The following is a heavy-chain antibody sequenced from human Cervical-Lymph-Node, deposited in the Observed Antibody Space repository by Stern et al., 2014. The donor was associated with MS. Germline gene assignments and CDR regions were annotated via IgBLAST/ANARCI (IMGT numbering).Heavy chain of an antibody. D-gene: IGHD1-1*01. Sequence: VQLVQSGAEVRKPGSSVKVSCKASGGTFTRYGISWVRPAPGQGLEWMGGIIPVFGTADYAEQFQGRVTITADGSTSTAYMELSSLTSADTAVYYCARGPYNRDFFEYWGQGTLVTVSS. CDR3: ARGPYNRDFFEY. CDR1: GGTFTRYG. V-gene: IGHV1-69*01. CDR2: IIPVFGTA. J-gene: IGHJ4*02.